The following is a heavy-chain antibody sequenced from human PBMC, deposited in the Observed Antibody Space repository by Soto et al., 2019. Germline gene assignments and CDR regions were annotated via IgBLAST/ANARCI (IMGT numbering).Heavy chain of an antibody. Sequence: QVQLQESGPGLVKPSQTLSLICTVSGGSLSSGGYYWSWIRQHPGKGLAWFGYIYYSGSTYYNPCLMGRVTVSVDTSKNQFSLRRSSVTAADTALYCCAGGGYCSGASCYSQSFFDIWGEETMVTVSS. CDR2: IYYSGST. CDR1: GGSLSSGGYY. V-gene: IGHV4-31*03. CDR3: AGGGYCSGASCYSQSFFDI. J-gene: IGHJ3*02. D-gene: IGHD2-15*01.